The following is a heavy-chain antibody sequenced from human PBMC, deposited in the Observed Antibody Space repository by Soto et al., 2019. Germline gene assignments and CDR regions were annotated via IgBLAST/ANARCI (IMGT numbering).Heavy chain of an antibody. Sequence: SQTLSLTCAISGDSVSSISAAWHWIRQSPSRGLEWLGRTYYRSKWSSNYAVSVKSRITINPDTSKNQFSLQLRSVTPDDTAIYYCARTGGYLVDYWGQGTLVTVSS. CDR3: ARTGGYLVDY. V-gene: IGHV6-1*01. CDR1: GDSVSSISAA. J-gene: IGHJ4*02. CDR2: TYYRSKWSS. D-gene: IGHD3-16*02.